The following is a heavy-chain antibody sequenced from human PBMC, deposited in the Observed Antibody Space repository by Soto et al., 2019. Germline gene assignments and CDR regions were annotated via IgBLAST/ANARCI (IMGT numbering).Heavy chain of an antibody. CDR1: GFTFTSYW. Sequence: EVQLAESGGGLVQPGGSLRLSCVASGFTFTSYWMHWVRQVPGKGLVWVSRIKNDGSSTYYADSVKGRFTISRDNAKNTVYLQINSLRAEDTAVYYCARRDYFDYWGQGTLVTVSS. CDR2: IKNDGSST. CDR3: ARRDYFDY. J-gene: IGHJ4*02. V-gene: IGHV3-74*01.